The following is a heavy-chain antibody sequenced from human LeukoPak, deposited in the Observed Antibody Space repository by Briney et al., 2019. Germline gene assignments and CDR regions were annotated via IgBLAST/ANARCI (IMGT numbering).Heavy chain of an antibody. Sequence: SETLSLTCIVSGDSISSYYWSWIRQPPGKGLEWVGYIHYSGNTNYNPSLKNRVTISLDTSKNQFSLKLSSVTAADTAVYYCARHWTKTQGRFDYWGQGTLVTVSS. J-gene: IGHJ4*02. CDR1: GDSISSYY. V-gene: IGHV4-59*01. D-gene: IGHD2-8*01. CDR3: ARHWTKTQGRFDY. CDR2: IHYSGNT.